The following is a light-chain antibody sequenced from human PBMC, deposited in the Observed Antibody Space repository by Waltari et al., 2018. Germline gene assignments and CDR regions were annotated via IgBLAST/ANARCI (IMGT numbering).Light chain of an antibody. CDR1: QSVFYSSKNKNN. V-gene: IGKV4-1*01. Sequence: DIVMTQSPDSLAGSLGERATINGKSSQSVFYSSKNKNNLAWYQQKPGQPPKLLIYWASTRESGVPDRFSGSWSGTDFTLTISSLQAEDVAVYYCQQYYTTPYTFGQGTKLEIK. CDR2: WAS. CDR3: QQYYTTPYT. J-gene: IGKJ2*01.